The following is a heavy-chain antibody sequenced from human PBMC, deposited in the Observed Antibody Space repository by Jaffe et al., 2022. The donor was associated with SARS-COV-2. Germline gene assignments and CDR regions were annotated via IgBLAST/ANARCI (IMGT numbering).Heavy chain of an antibody. CDR1: GGTFSSYT. J-gene: IGHJ4*02. D-gene: IGHD3-10*01. CDR2: IIPILGIA. V-gene: IGHV1-69*02. CDR3: ASSRDMVRGVFDY. Sequence: QVQLVQSGAEVKKPGSSVKVSCKASGGTFSSYTISWVRQAPGQGLEWMGRIIPILGIANYAQKFQGRVTITADKSTSTAYMELSSLRSEDTAVYYCASSRDMVRGVFDYWGQGTLVTVSS.